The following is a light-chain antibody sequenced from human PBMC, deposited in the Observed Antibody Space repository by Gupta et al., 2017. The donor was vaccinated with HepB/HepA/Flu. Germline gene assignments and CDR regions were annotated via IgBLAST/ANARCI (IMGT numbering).Light chain of an antibody. V-gene: IGLV3-19*01. J-gene: IGLJ1*01. Sequence: SSELTQAPPQSVALGQTVRITCQGDSLRDYYVNWYQQRAGQAPVLVIYRNNNRPSGIPDRFSGSKSGNTAPLTITGDQAEDEADYYWYSGDSSYNHYVFGTGTKVIVL. CDR2: RNN. CDR3: YSGDSSYNHYV. CDR1: SLRDYY.